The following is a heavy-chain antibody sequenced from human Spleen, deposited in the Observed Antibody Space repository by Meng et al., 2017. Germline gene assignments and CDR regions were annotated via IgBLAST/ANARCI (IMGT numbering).Heavy chain of an antibody. CDR1: GGSASSDSYY. Sequence: VILQESGPGLVRPSDTLSLTCTVSGGSASSDSYYWSWSRQPPRKGLEWIGYIYYSGSTNYLPSLKSRVSITVDTSKNQFSLKLSSVTAADTAVYYCARLTGRYYFDYWGQGTLVTVSS. V-gene: IGHV4-61*01. D-gene: IGHD1-26*01. CDR3: ARLTGRYYFDY. CDR2: IYYSGST. J-gene: IGHJ4*02.